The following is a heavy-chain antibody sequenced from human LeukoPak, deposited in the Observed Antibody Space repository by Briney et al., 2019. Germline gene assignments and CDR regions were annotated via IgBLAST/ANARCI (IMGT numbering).Heavy chain of an antibody. CDR1: GYTLTELS. J-gene: IGHJ4*02. V-gene: IGHV1-24*01. CDR2: FYPEDGET. Sequence: ASVKVSCKVSGYTLTELSMHWVRQAPGKGLEWMGGFYPEDGETIYAQKFQGRVTMTEDTSTDTAYMELSSLRSEDTAVYYCATDLRTHRDTAMVRGGYWGQGTLVTVSS. D-gene: IGHD5-18*01. CDR3: ATDLRTHRDTAMVRGGY.